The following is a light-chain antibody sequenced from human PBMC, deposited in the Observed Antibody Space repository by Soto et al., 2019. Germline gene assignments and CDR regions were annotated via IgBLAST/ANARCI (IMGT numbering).Light chain of an antibody. J-gene: IGLJ1*01. CDR1: SSDIGSYNY. Sequence: QSALTQPASVSGSPGQSITISCTGTSSDIGSYNYISWYQQYPDKGPKLMIYGVTNRPSGVSNRFSGSKSVYTASLTISGLQAEDEADYYCCSYTPTTAYVFGTGTKVTVL. CDR3: CSYTPTTAYV. CDR2: GVT. V-gene: IGLV2-14*03.